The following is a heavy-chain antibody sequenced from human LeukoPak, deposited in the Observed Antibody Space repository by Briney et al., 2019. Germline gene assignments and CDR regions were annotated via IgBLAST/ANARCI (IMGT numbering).Heavy chain of an antibody. CDR1: GGTFSSYA. V-gene: IGHV1-69*04. CDR3: ARTGTEYYYDSSGYSPLDY. D-gene: IGHD3-22*01. J-gene: IGHJ4*02. Sequence: ASVKVSCKASGGTFSSYAISWVRQAPGQGLEWMGRIIPILGIANYAQKFQGRVTITADKSTSTAYMELSSLRSEDTAVYYCARTGTEYYYDSSGYSPLDYWGQGTLVTVSS. CDR2: IIPILGIA.